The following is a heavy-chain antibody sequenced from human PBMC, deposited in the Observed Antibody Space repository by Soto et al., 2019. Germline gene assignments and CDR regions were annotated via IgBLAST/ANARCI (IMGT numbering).Heavy chain of an antibody. J-gene: IGHJ4*02. CDR3: MRVGVGIGNHFDS. V-gene: IGHV4-59*12. D-gene: IGHD1-26*01. Sequence: PSETLSLTCSVSNGSISGFYWTWTRQPPGKILEWIGYIHYSGRTDYNPSLTSRATMSVDTSKNQFSLNLKSITAADTAVYYCMRVGVGIGNHFDSWGRGTLVTVSS. CDR1: NGSISGFY. CDR2: IHYSGRT.